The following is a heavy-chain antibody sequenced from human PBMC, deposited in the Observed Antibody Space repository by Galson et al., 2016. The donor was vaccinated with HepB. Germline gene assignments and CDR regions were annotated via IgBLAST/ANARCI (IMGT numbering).Heavy chain of an antibody. D-gene: IGHD3-10*01. J-gene: IGHJ4*02. V-gene: IGHV3-15*01. CDR3: ATGWPVWYYGSGSSY. Sequence: SLRLSCAASGFTFRGYAMSWVRQAPGKGLEWVGRIQSNTDGGTAAYAAPVKGRFTISRDDSKNTLYLQMNSLKTDYTAVYYCATGWPVWYYGSGSSYWGKGTLVTVSS. CDR1: GFTFRGYA. CDR2: IQSNTDGGTA.